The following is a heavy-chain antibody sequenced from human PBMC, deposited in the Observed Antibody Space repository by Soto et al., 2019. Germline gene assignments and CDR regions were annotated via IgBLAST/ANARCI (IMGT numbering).Heavy chain of an antibody. CDR3: GKCSANSCYNGANFHQ. Sequence: GGSLRLSCAGSGFTFTNFAMNWVRQAPGQGLEWVSSISPGGTITPHADSVKGRFTISRDNSKNTLYLQMNSLRAEDTAVYYCGKCSANSCYNGANFHQWGQGTLVTVSS. D-gene: IGHD2-15*01. J-gene: IGHJ1*01. V-gene: IGHV3-23*01. CDR1: GFTFTNFA. CDR2: ISPGGTIT.